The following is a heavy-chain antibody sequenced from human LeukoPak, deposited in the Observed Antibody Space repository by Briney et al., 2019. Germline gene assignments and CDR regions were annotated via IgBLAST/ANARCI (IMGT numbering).Heavy chain of an antibody. D-gene: IGHD4-11*01. CDR3: ATYRTVGRTNWFDS. CDR1: GFSFSIYY. J-gene: IGHJ5*01. V-gene: IGHV3-7*01. Sequence: PGGSLRLSCAASGFSFSIYYMSWVRQAPGKGLEWVANIKQDGSETFYVDSVKGRFTISRDNAKNSLYLEMNSLGAEDTAVYYCATYRTVGRTNWFDSWGQGTLVTVSS. CDR2: IKQDGSET.